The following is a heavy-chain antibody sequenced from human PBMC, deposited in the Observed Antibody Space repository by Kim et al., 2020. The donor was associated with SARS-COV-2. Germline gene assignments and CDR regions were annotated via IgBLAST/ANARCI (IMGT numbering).Heavy chain of an antibody. D-gene: IGHD3-22*01. CDR2: IGGSDGTT. CDR1: GFTLSAYA. CDR3: AKHFGSSGSEFHH. Sequence: GGSLRLSCAASGFTLSAYAMGWVRQAPGKGLEWVSGIGGSDGTTYYADSVKGRFIISRDNSKNSLHLQMNSLTTEDTAIYYCAKHFGSSGSEFHHWGQGTLVTVSS. J-gene: IGHJ1*01. V-gene: IGHV3-23*01.